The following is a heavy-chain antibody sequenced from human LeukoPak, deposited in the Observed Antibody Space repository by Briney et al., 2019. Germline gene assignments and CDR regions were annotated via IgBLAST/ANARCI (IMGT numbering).Heavy chain of an antibody. CDR1: GFTFSNYA. CDR3: ARRAGAYSHPYDY. CDR2: ISGNDGKS. D-gene: IGHD4/OR15-4a*01. V-gene: IGHV3-23*01. Sequence: GGSLRLSCAASGFTFSNYAMSWVRQASGKGLEWDSVISGNDGKSYYADSVKGRFTISRDNSKNTLYLQMNSLRAEDTAVYYCARRAGAYSHPYDYWGQGTLVTVSS. J-gene: IGHJ4*02.